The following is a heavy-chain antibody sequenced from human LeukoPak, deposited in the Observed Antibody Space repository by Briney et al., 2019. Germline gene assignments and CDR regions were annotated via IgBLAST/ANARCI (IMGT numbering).Heavy chain of an antibody. CDR2: ISGSGGST. V-gene: IGHV3-23*01. Sequence: GGSLRLSCAASGFTLSSYAMSWVRQAPGKGLEWVSAISGSGGSTYYADSVKGRFTISRDNSKNTLYLQMNSLRAEDTAVYYCAKSPYYDFWSGPAGGRYYFDYWGQGTLVTVSS. D-gene: IGHD3-3*01. J-gene: IGHJ4*02. CDR1: GFTLSSYA. CDR3: AKSPYYDFWSGPAGGRYYFDY.